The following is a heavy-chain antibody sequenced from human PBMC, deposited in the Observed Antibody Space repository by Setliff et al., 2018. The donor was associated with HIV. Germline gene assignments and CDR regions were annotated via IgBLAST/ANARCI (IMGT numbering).Heavy chain of an antibody. CDR1: GGSTSGYY. J-gene: IGHJ4*02. CDR2: VFYSESA. D-gene: IGHD2-15*01. Sequence: SETLSLTCTVSGGSTSGYYWNWIRQSPGKGLEWIGCVFYSESANYSPSLKSRVTISADTSNNQFSLKLSSVTAADTAMYYCARAKGYCNDDGCFSNFDYCGQGTLVTVSS. CDR3: ARAKGYCNDDGCFSNFDY. V-gene: IGHV4-59*01.